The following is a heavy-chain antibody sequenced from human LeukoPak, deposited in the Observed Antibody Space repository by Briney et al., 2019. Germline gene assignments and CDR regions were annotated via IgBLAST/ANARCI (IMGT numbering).Heavy chain of an antibody. CDR1: GFTFSSYW. CDR2: ISYDGSNK. Sequence: GGSLRLSCAASGFTFSSYWMSWVRQAPGKGLEWVAVISYDGSNKYYVDSVKGRFTISRDNAKNSLYLQMNSLRAEDTAVYYCAREAEHIVVVLAARDRYYYYMDVWGKGTTVTVSS. V-gene: IGHV3-7*01. J-gene: IGHJ6*03. D-gene: IGHD2-2*01. CDR3: AREAEHIVVVLAARDRYYYYMDV.